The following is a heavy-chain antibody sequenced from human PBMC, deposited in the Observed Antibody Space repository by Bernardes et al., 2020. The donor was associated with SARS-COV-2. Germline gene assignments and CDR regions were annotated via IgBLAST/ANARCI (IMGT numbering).Heavy chain of an antibody. V-gene: IGHV4-59*12. CDR2: IYYSGST. CDR1: GGSISSYY. CDR3: ARVRASIAARSGRNFDY. D-gene: IGHD6-6*01. Sequence: TLSLTCTVSGGSISSYYWSWIRQPPGKGLEWIGYIYYSGSTNYNPSLKSRVTISVDTSKNQFSLKLSSVTAADTAVYYCARVRASIAARSGRNFDYWGQGTLVTVSS. J-gene: IGHJ4*02.